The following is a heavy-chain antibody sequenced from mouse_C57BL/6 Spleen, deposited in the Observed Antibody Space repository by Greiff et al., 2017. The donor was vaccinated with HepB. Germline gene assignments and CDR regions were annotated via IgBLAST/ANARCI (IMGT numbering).Heavy chain of an antibody. CDR1: GYTFTSYW. CDR2: IDPSDSYT. J-gene: IGHJ2*01. Sequence: QVQLKQPGAELVMPGASVKLSCKASGYTFTSYWMHWVKQRPGQGLEWIGEIDPSDSYTNYNQQFKGKSTLTVDKSSSTAYMQLSSLTSEDSAVYYCAITTVSYYFDYWGQGTTLTVSS. V-gene: IGHV1-69*01. CDR3: AITTVSYYFDY. D-gene: IGHD1-1*01.